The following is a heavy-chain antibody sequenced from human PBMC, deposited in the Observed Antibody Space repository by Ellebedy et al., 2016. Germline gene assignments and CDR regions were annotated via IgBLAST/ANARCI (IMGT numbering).Heavy chain of an antibody. CDR3: ATVSHIRGWNYPGDFDY. V-gene: IGHV1-24*01. J-gene: IGHJ4*02. D-gene: IGHD1-7*01. CDR2: FDPEDGET. Sequence: ASVKVSCXVSGYTLTELSMHWVRQAPGKGLEWMGGFDPEDGETIYAQKFQGRVTMTEDTSTDTAYMELSSLRSEDTAVYYCATVSHIRGWNYPGDFDYWGQGTLVTVSS. CDR1: GYTLTELS.